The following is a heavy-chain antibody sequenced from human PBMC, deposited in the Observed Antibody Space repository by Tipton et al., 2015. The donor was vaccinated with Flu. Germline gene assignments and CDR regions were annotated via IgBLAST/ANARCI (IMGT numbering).Heavy chain of an antibody. Sequence: TLSLTCTVSGGSISSGGYYWSWIRQHPGKGLEWIGYIYYSGSTYYNPSLKSRVTISVDTSKNQFSLKLSSVTAADTAVYYCAKILTGFHHVDVWGQGTTVTVSS. V-gene: IGHV4-31*03. CDR1: GGSISSGGYY. CDR2: IYYSGST. CDR3: AKILTGFHHVDV. J-gene: IGHJ6*02. D-gene: IGHD3-9*01.